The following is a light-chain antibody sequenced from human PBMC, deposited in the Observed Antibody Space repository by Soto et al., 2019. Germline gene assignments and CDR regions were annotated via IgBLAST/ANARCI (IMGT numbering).Light chain of an antibody. Sequence: DIQMTQSPPSLSASVGDRVTITCRASQAISNYVAWYQQKPGKVPKLLIYEASTLQSGVPSRFSGSGSGTEFTLTISSLQPDDFATYYCQHYNSYSEAFGQGTKV. V-gene: IGKV1-27*01. J-gene: IGKJ1*01. CDR2: EAS. CDR1: QAISNY. CDR3: QHYNSYSEA.